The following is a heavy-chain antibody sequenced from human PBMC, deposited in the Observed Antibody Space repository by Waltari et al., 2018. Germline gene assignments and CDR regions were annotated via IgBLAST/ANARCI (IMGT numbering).Heavy chain of an antibody. V-gene: IGHV3-23*01. Sequence: EVQLLESGGGLVQPGGSLRRSCAASGFTFRRYALRCVRQAPGKGLEWVSAISGSGGSTYYADSVKGRFTISRDNSKNTLYLQMNSLRAEDTAVYYCAKDSIVGATNFDYWGQGTLVTVSS. CDR3: AKDSIVGATNFDY. D-gene: IGHD1-26*01. CDR1: GFTFRRYA. CDR2: ISGSGGST. J-gene: IGHJ4*02.